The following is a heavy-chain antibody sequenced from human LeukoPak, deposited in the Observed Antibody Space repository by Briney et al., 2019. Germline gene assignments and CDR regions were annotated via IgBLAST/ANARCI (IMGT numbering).Heavy chain of an antibody. Sequence: GGSLRLSCAASGFTFSGDSMSWVRQPPGKGLEWVSAISGSGGSTYYADSVKGRFTISRDNSKNTLYLQMNSLRAEDTAVYYCAKGNPYYYGSGSPTAFDIWGQGTMVTVSS. J-gene: IGHJ3*02. V-gene: IGHV3-23*01. CDR3: AKGNPYYYGSGSPTAFDI. D-gene: IGHD3-10*01. CDR2: ISGSGGST. CDR1: GFTFSGDS.